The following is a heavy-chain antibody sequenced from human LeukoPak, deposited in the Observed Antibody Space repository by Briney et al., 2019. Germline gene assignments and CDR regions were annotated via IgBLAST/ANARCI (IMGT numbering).Heavy chain of an antibody. CDR3: ARDYCSTSFCYDN. CDR2: ISGSGSST. CDR1: GFTFSSYA. J-gene: IGHJ4*02. D-gene: IGHD2-2*01. V-gene: IGHV3-23*01. Sequence: GGSLRLSCAASGFTFSSYAMSWVRQAPGKGLEWVSAISGSGSSTYYADSVKGRFTISRDNSKNTMYLQMNSLRAEDTALYYCARDYCSTSFCYDNWGQGTLVTVSS.